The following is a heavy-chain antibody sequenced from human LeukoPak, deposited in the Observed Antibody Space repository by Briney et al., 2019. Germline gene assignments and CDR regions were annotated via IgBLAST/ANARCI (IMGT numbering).Heavy chain of an antibody. CDR3: ARDVGYCSSTSCYGDYFDY. V-gene: IGHV3-7*01. D-gene: IGHD2-2*03. J-gene: IGHJ4*02. CDR1: GFTFSSYW. CDR2: IKQDGSEK. Sequence: GESLKISCAASGFTFSSYWMSWVRQAPGKGLEWVANIKQDGSEKYYVDSVKGRFTISRDNAKNSLYLQMNSLRAEDTAVYYCARDVGYCSSTSCYGDYFDYWGQGTLVTVSS.